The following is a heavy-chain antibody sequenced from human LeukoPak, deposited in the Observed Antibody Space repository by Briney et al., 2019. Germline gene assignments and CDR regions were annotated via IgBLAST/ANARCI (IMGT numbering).Heavy chain of an antibody. CDR1: GLTFSTSG. CDR2: IGPTGSDR. Sequence: GGSLRLSCTASGLTFSTSGFNWVRQAPGKGLEWVASIGPTGSDRYHADSIKGRFTISRDNANNFLYLQMNSLRAEDTAIYYCATETNGRHYDYWGQGTLLTVSS. V-gene: IGHV3-21*06. CDR3: ATETNGRHYDY. D-gene: IGHD1-14*01. J-gene: IGHJ4*02.